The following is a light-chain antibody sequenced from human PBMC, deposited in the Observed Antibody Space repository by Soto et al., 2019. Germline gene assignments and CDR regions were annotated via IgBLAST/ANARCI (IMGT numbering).Light chain of an antibody. Sequence: DIQMTQSPSSVSASVGDRVTITCRASRDINKWLDWHQQKPGKAPNLLIFSASSLQSGVPSRFSGSGSGTDFTLTITNLQPEDVAIYYCQQAHSFPLTFGPGTKVDLK. CDR3: QQAHSFPLT. V-gene: IGKV1-12*01. J-gene: IGKJ3*01. CDR2: SAS. CDR1: RDINKW.